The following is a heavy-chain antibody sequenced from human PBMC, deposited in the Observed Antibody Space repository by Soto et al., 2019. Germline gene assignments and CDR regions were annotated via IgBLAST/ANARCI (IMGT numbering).Heavy chain of an antibody. CDR1: GCTFSSYA. Sequence: QVQLVQSGAEVKKPGSSVKVSCKASGCTFSSYAIIWVRQAPGQGLEWMGGIIPIFGTANYAQKFQGRVTIAADESTSTAYMEMSSLRSEDTAVYYCASETNRLSIAAQSWFDPWGQGTLVTVSS. CDR3: ASETNRLSIAAQSWFDP. CDR2: IIPIFGTA. J-gene: IGHJ5*02. D-gene: IGHD6-6*01. V-gene: IGHV1-69*01.